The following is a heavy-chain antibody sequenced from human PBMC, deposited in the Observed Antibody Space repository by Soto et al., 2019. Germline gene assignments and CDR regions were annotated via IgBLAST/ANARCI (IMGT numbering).Heavy chain of an antibody. D-gene: IGHD4-17*01. J-gene: IGHJ4*02. Sequence: SETLSLTCAVSGYPISSGYYWGWIRQSPGKGLEWIGSFYHSGSTYYNPSLKSRVTISVDSSKNQFSLRLTSVTAADTAVYYCARNDYGYYDYWGQGTLVTVSS. CDR3: ARNDYGYYDY. CDR2: FYHSGST. CDR1: GYPISSGYY. V-gene: IGHV4-38-2*01.